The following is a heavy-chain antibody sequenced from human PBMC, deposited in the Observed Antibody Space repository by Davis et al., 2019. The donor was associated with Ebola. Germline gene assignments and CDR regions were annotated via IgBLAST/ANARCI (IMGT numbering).Heavy chain of an antibody. CDR2: IIPIFGTA. CDR1: GGTFSSYA. J-gene: IGHJ4*02. Sequence: SVKVSCKASGGTFSSYAISWVRQASGQGLEWMGGIIPIFGTANYAQKFQGRVTITADESTSTAYMELSSLRSEDTAVYYCARLKGGSSGNWDDYWGQGTLVTVSS. CDR3: ARLKGGSSGNWDDY. D-gene: IGHD3-22*01. V-gene: IGHV1-69*13.